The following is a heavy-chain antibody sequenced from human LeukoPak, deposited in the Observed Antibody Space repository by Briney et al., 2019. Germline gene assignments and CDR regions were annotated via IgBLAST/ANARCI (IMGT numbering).Heavy chain of an antibody. Sequence: GWALTVSRPASLFILRTHWMNWLGQAPAKGLEGVAIIKGDGSETLYVDSVKRRFTIARDNTKNSLYLQINSLRADDTAVHYCVGGSGWLPDFLGQGVLVTDSS. CDR3: VGGSGWLPDF. CDR2: IKGDGSET. V-gene: IGHV3-7*01. CDR1: LFILRTHW. D-gene: IGHD6-19*01. J-gene: IGHJ4*02.